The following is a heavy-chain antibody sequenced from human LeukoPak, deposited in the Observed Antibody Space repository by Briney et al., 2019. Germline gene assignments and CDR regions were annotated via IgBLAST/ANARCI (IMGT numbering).Heavy chain of an antibody. V-gene: IGHV4-39*07. D-gene: IGHD1-1*01. CDR1: GGSISSGDYY. Sequence: PSETLSLTCTVSGGSISSGDYYWSWIRQPPGKGLEWIGEINHSGSTNYNPSLKSRVTISVDTSKNQFSLKLSSVTAADTAVYYCARGRNAIDYWGQGTLVTVSS. CDR2: INHSGST. J-gene: IGHJ4*02. CDR3: ARGRNAIDY.